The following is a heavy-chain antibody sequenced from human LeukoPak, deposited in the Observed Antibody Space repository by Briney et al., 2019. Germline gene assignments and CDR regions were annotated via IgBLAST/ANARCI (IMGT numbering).Heavy chain of an antibody. CDR2: ISGDGGST. D-gene: IGHD3-10*01. V-gene: IGHV3-43*02. CDR1: GFTFDDYG. Sequence: PGGSLRLSCAASGFTFDDYGMHWVRQPPGKGLEWVSLISGDGGSTYYADSVKGRFTISRDNSKNTLYLQMNGLRAEDTAVYYCARVTDHYYGSEIWGQGTLVTVSS. CDR3: ARVTDHYYGSEI. J-gene: IGHJ4*02.